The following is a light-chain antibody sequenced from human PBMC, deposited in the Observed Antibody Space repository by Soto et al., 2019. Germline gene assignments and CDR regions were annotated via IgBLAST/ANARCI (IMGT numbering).Light chain of an antibody. CDR3: QQYGSSVT. CDR2: GAS. J-gene: IGKJ4*01. Sequence: EIVLTQSPGSLSLSPGERATLSCRASQSVYNNYIAWYQHSPGQAPRVLIYGASTRATGTPDRFSGSGSGTDVTLTITRLEPEDSALYYRQQYGSSVTFGGGTQVEMK. CDR1: QSVYNNY. V-gene: IGKV3-20*01.